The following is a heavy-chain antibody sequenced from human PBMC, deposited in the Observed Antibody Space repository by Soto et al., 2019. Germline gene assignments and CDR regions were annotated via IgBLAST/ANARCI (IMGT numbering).Heavy chain of an antibody. V-gene: IGHV1-46*01. J-gene: IGHJ1*01. D-gene: IGHD3-22*01. Sequence: ASVKVSCKAAGYIFTAYSMHWVRQAPGQGLEWMGVVNPSGGSTNYAQKFQGRVTMTRDTSTSTVYMEMSSLKSEDTAVYYCAKDHYYDSSGYYLREYFQHWGQGTLVTVSS. CDR1: GYIFTAYS. CDR3: AKDHYYDSSGYYLREYFQH. CDR2: VNPSGGST.